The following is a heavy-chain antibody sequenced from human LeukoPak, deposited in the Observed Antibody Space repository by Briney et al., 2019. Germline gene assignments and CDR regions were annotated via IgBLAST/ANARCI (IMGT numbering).Heavy chain of an antibody. CDR3: AREASWLFGVLAHFDY. CDR1: GFTFSSYS. D-gene: IGHD3-22*01. Sequence: GGSLRLSCAASGFTFSSYSMNWVRQAPGKGLEWVSSISSSSSSYIYYADSVKGRFTISRDNAKNSLYLQMNSLRAEDTAVYYCAREASWLFGVLAHFDYWGQGTLVTVSS. CDR2: ISSSSSSYI. J-gene: IGHJ4*02. V-gene: IGHV3-21*01.